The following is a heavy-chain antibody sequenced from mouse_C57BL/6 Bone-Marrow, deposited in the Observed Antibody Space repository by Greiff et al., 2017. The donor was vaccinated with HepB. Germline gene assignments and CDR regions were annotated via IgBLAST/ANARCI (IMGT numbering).Heavy chain of an antibody. CDR2: IWRGGST. CDR1: GFSLTSYG. Sequence: QVQLQQSGPGLVQPSQSLSITCTASGFSLTSYGVHWVHQTPGKGLEWLGVIWRGGSTDYYAAFISRLSISNDNSKSKIFFKMISLQAADTSIYYCARNYLRCPCYFDYWGQGTTLTVSS. J-gene: IGHJ2*01. D-gene: IGHD1-1*01. CDR3: ARNYLRCPCYFDY. V-gene: IGHV2-2*01.